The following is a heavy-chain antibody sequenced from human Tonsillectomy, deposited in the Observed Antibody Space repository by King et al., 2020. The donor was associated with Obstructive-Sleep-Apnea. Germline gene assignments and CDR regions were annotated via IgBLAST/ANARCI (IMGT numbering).Heavy chain of an antibody. J-gene: IGHJ5*02. CDR1: GFNFSSYA. Sequence: VQLVESGGGVVQPGRSLRLSCAASGFNFSSYAMHWVRQAPGKGLEWVAGIWYDGSNKFYGDSVKGRFTISRDNSPNTLYLQMDGLRAEDAAVYYLAKGPGITGSKWGNWIDPWGQGTLVTVSS. CDR2: IWYDGSNK. CDR3: AKGPGITGSKWGNWIDP. V-gene: IGHV3-33*06. D-gene: IGHD1-20*01.